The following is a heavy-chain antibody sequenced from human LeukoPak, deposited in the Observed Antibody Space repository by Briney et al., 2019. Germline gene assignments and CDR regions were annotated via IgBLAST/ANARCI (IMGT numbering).Heavy chain of an antibody. CDR2: IYSGGST. Sequence: PSETLSLTCTVSGGSINNYYWSWIRQPAGKGLEWIGRIYSGGSTNYNPSLKSRVTMSLDTSKNQFSLKMTSVTAADTAVYYYARDPNSALWGQGTLVTVSS. CDR1: GGSINNYY. V-gene: IGHV4-4*07. D-gene: IGHD4-23*01. J-gene: IGHJ4*02. CDR3: ARDPNSAL.